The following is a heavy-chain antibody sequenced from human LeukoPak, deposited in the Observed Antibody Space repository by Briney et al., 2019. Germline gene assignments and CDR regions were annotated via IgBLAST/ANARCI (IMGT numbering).Heavy chain of an antibody. J-gene: IGHJ5*02. D-gene: IGHD6-6*01. CDR2: IQSSGRT. Sequence: PSETLSLTCDVSGGSINDRDWWTWVRQPPGKGLEWLGEIQSSGRTNYNPSLKSRVTFSINKSQNQVFLNLGSVTAADTAVYYCARARIYSSSRPPLRNAWFDPWGQGTLVTVSS. CDR1: GGSINDRDW. CDR3: ARARIYSSSRPPLRNAWFDP. V-gene: IGHV4-4*02.